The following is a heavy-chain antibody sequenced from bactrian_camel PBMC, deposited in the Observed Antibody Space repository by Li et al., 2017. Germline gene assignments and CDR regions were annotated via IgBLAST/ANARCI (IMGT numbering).Heavy chain of an antibody. D-gene: IGHD2*01. CDR3: GARTYCSGGTWSAYND. CDR1: IYTGSIC. Sequence: VQLVESGGGSVQAGGSLRPSCAASIYTGSICMGWFRRAPGKEREAVARIATGSGNTYYADSVKGRFTISQDNAKNTVYLQMNSLKPQDSAMYYCGARTYCSGGTWSAYNDWGQGTQVTVS. V-gene: IGHV3S40*01. CDR2: IATGSGNT. J-gene: IGHJ4*01.